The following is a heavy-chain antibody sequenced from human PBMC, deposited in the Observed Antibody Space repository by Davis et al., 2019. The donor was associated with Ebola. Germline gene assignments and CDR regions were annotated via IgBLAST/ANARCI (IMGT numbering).Heavy chain of an antibody. D-gene: IGHD6-19*01. V-gene: IGHV4-34*01. CDR1: GGSFSGYY. CDR3: ARMVMGIAVAGTGLGNWFDP. Sequence: SETLSLTCAVYGGSFSGYYWSWIRQPPGKGLEWIGEINHSGSTNYNPSLKSRVTISVDTSKNQFSLKLSSVTAADTAVYYCARMVMGIAVAGTGLGNWFDPWGQGTLVTVSS. J-gene: IGHJ5*02. CDR2: INHSGST.